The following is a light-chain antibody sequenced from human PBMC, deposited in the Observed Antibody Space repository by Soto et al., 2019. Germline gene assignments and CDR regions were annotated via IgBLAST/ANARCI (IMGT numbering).Light chain of an antibody. V-gene: IGKV4-1*01. Sequence: EIVVTQSPASLAVSVGARATINCKSSQSVLYSSNNKNYLAWYQQKPRQPPKLLIYWASTRESGVPDRFSGSVSGTDFTLTISSLHAEDVAVYYCQQYYNTPRTFGGGTKVDIK. CDR2: WAS. J-gene: IGKJ4*01. CDR3: QQYYNTPRT. CDR1: QSVLYSSNNKNY.